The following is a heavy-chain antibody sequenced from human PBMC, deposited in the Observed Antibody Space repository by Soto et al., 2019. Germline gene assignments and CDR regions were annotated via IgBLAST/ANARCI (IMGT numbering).Heavy chain of an antibody. D-gene: IGHD3-10*01. Sequence: PSETLSLTCAVSGGSISSSNWWSWVRQPPGKGLEWIGEIYHSGSTNYNPSLKSRVTISVDKSKNQFSLKLSSVTAADTAVYYCAREAGGDYYGSGSYYHWFDPWGQGTPVTVSS. CDR1: GGSISSSNW. J-gene: IGHJ5*02. V-gene: IGHV4-4*02. CDR3: AREAGGDYYGSGSYYHWFDP. CDR2: IYHSGST.